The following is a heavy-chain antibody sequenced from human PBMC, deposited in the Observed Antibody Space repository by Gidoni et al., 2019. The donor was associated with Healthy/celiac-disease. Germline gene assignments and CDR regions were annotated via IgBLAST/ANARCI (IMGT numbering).Heavy chain of an antibody. Sequence: EVQLVESGGGLVKRGGSLKLAGAAAGFPFRGSAMHWVRQASGKGLELVGRIRSKANSYATAYAASVKGMFTISRADSKTTAYLQMNSLKTEDTAVYYCSPGPPLFDYWGQGTLVTVSS. CDR2: IRSKANSYAT. CDR3: SPGPPLFDY. CDR1: GFPFRGSA. J-gene: IGHJ4*02. V-gene: IGHV3-73*01.